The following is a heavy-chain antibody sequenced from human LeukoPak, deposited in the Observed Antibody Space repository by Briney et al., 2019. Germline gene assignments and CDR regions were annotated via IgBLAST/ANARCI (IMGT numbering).Heavy chain of an antibody. J-gene: IGHJ6*03. CDR3: AKDHCSSTSCSIPIHYYYMDV. Sequence: PGGSLRLSCAASGFTFSSYAMHWVRQAPGKGLEWVAGISYDGSNKYYADSVKGRFTISRDNSKNTLYLQMNSLRAEDTAVYYCAKDHCSSTSCSIPIHYYYMDVWSKGTTVTVSS. CDR2: ISYDGSNK. V-gene: IGHV3-30-3*01. D-gene: IGHD2-2*01. CDR1: GFTFSSYA.